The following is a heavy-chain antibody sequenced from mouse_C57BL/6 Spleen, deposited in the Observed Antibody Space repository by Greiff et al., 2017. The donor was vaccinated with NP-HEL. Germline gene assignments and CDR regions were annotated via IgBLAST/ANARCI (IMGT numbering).Heavy chain of an antibody. Sequence: EVQLQQSGAELVRPGASVKLSCTASGFNIKDYYMHWVKQRPEQGLEWIGRIDPEDGDTEYDPKFQGKATMTADTSSNTAYLQLSSLTSEDTAVYYCTTYYYGSSYWYFDVWGTGTTVTVSS. CDR2: IDPEDGDT. V-gene: IGHV14-1*01. CDR1: GFNIKDYY. J-gene: IGHJ1*03. CDR3: TTYYYGSSYWYFDV. D-gene: IGHD1-1*01.